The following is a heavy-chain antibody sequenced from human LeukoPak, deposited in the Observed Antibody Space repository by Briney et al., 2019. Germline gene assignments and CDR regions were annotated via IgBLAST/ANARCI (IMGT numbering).Heavy chain of an antibody. J-gene: IGHJ4*02. CDR3: ARLEPYYDILTGYSYQNYYFDY. V-gene: IGHV4-61*02. CDR2: IYTSGST. CDR1: GGSISSGSYY. Sequence: SETLSLTCTVSGGSISSGSYYWSWIRQPAGKGLEWIGRIYTSGSTNYNPSLKSRVTISVDTSKNQFSLKLSSVTAADTAVYYCARLEPYYDILTGYSYQNYYFDYWGQGTLVTVSS. D-gene: IGHD3-9*01.